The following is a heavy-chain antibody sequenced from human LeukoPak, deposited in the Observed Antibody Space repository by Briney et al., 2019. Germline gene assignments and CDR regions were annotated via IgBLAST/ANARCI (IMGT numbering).Heavy chain of an antibody. CDR1: GFVFSIYT. Sequence: GGSLRLSCSASGFVFSIYTMYWVRQAPGKGPEYVSTISGSGNGGSIYYADSVKGRFTISRDDSKSIVYLQMNGLRSEDTAVYYCVKDFGRVRGTPDSWGQGTLVTVSS. CDR3: VKDFGRVRGTPDS. D-gene: IGHD2/OR15-2a*01. CDR2: ISGSGNGGSI. J-gene: IGHJ4*02. V-gene: IGHV3-64D*06.